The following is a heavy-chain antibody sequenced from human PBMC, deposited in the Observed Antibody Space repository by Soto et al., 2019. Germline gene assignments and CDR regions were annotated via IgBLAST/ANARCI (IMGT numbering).Heavy chain of an antibody. CDR2: ISAYNGNT. D-gene: IGHD3-22*01. CDR3: AKGPYYYDSSGYPH. Sequence: ASVKVSCKASGYTFTSYGISWVRQAPGQGLEWMGWISAYNGNTNYAQKLQGRVTMTTDNSKNTLYLQMNSLRAEDTAVYYCAKGPYYYDSSGYPHWGQGTLVTVSS. CDR1: GYTFTSYG. J-gene: IGHJ4*02. V-gene: IGHV1-18*01.